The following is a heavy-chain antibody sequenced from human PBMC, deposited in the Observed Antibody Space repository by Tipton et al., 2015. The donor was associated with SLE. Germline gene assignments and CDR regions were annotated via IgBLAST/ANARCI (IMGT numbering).Heavy chain of an antibody. V-gene: IGHV4-38-2*02. CDR3: ARYRAAGYFDY. D-gene: IGHD6-13*01. CDR1: GYSISSGYY. J-gene: IGHJ4*02. CDR2: IYTSGST. Sequence: TLSLTCTVSGYSISSGYYWGWIRQPPGKGLEWIGRIYTSGSTNYNPSLKSRVTISVDTSKNQFSLKLSSVTAADTAVYYCARYRAAGYFDYWGQGTLVTVSS.